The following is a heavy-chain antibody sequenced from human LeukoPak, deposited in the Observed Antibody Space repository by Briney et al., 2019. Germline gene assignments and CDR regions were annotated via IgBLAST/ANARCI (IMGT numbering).Heavy chain of an antibody. Sequence: GASVKVSCKASGYTFIDYYMHWVRQAPGQGLEWMGWINPSGGSTSYAQKFQGRVTMTRDMSTSTVYMELSSLRSEDTAVYYCARDTIPSQMDVWGKGTTVTVSS. V-gene: IGHV1-46*01. CDR3: ARDTIPSQMDV. CDR1: GYTFIDYY. J-gene: IGHJ6*04. D-gene: IGHD3-3*01. CDR2: INPSGGST.